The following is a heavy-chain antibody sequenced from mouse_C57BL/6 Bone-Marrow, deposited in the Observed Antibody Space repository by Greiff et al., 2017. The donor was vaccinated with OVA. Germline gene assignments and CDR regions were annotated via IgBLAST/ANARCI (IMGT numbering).Heavy chain of an antibody. CDR2: INPSSGYT. V-gene: IGHV1-4*01. J-gene: IGHJ3*01. Sequence: QVHVKQSGAELARPGASVKMSCKASGYTFTSYTMHWVKQRPGQGLEWIGYINPSSGYTKYNQKFKDKATLTADKSSSTAYMQLSSLTSEDSAVYYCAREGLAYWGQGTLVTVSA. D-gene: IGHD3-3*01. CDR3: AREGLAY. CDR1: GYTFTSYT.